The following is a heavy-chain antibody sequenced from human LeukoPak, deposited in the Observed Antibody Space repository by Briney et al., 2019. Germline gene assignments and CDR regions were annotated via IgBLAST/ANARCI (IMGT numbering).Heavy chain of an antibody. Sequence: GGSLRLSCAASGFTFSSHNMNWVRQAPGKGLEWVSSISSSSGYIYYADSLKGRFTISRDNAKSSLYLQMNSLRAEDTAVYYCARAPTFSGWFDYWGQGTLVTVSS. CDR1: GFTFSSHN. V-gene: IGHV3-21*01. CDR3: ARAPTFSGWFDY. J-gene: IGHJ4*02. CDR2: ISSSSGYI. D-gene: IGHD6-19*01.